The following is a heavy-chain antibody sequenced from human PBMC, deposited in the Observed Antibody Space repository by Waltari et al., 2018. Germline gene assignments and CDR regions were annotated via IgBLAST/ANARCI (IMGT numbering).Heavy chain of an antibody. CDR1: GGSISSYY. D-gene: IGHD2-2*01. CDR3: ARASDDAFDI. CDR2: IYYSGST. V-gene: IGHV4-59*01. Sequence: QVQLQESGPGLVKPSETLSLTCTVSGGSISSYYWSWIRQPPGKGLEWIGYIYYSGSTNYNPSLKSRVTISVDTSKNQFSLKLSSVTAADTAVYYCARASDDAFDIWGQGTMVTVSS. J-gene: IGHJ3*02.